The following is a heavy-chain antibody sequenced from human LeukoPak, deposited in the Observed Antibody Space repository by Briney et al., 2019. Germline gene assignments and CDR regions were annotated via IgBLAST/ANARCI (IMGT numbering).Heavy chain of an antibody. V-gene: IGHV3-48*03. J-gene: IGHJ4*02. D-gene: IGHD1-1*01. CDR1: GFTFSSYE. Sequence: PGGSLRLSRAASGFTFSSYEGNWVRQAPGKGLEWVSYMSSSGATIYYADSVKGRFTISRDNAENSVYLQMDSLRAEDTAVYFCARKVTGTTYFDLWGQGTLVTVSP. CDR2: MSSSGATI. CDR3: ARKVTGTTYFDL.